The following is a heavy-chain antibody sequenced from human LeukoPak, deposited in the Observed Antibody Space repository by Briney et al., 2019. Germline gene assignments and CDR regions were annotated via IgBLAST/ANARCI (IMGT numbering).Heavy chain of an antibody. CDR1: GFTFSSYS. D-gene: IGHD3-9*01. J-gene: IGHJ4*02. V-gene: IGHV3-21*04. Sequence: GGSLRLSCAASGFTFSSYSMNWVRQAPGKGLEWVSSISSSSSYIYYADSVKGRFTISRDNAKNALYLQMNSLRAEDTAVYYCAKSPKKRYFDWLFLDYWGQGTPVTVSS. CDR2: ISSSSSYI. CDR3: AKSPKKRYFDWLFLDY.